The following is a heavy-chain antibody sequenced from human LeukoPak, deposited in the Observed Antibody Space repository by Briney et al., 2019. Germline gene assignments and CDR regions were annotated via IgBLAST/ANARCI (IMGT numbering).Heavy chain of an antibody. J-gene: IGHJ1*01. D-gene: IGHD2-21*02. Sequence: SETLSLTCTVSGGPLTISYWSWIRQPPGRGLEWIGYIYYTGITNYHPSLAGRVTMSLDMSKNLISLNLDSVTAADTAVYYCVKGERCGGDCSSRQQWGQGTLVTVSS. CDR2: IYYTGIT. CDR1: GGPLTISY. V-gene: IGHV4-59*13. CDR3: VKGERCGGDCSSRQQ.